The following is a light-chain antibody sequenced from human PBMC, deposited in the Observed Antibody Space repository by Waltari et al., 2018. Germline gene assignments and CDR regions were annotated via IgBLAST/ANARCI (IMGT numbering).Light chain of an antibody. J-gene: IGKJ1*01. CDR2: DAS. CDR1: QSVSSY. Sequence: SCRASQSVSSYLAWYQQKPGQAPRLLIYDASNMASGIPARFSGSGSGTDFTLTISSLEPEDFAVYYCQQRSNWPRTFGQGTKVEIK. CDR3: QQRSNWPRT. V-gene: IGKV3-11*01.